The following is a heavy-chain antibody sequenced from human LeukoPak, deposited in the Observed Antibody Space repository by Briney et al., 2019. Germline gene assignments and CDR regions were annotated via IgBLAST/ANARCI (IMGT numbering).Heavy chain of an antibody. CDR2: ISGSGGST. V-gene: IGHV3-23*01. CDR1: GFTFSSYA. Sequence: PGGSLRLSCAASGFTFSSYALSWVRQAPGKGLEWVLAISGSGGSTYYADSVKGRFTISRDNSKNTLYLQMNSLRAEDTAVYYCAKDQGGDYDYWGQGTLVTVSS. J-gene: IGHJ4*02. D-gene: IGHD2-21*01. CDR3: AKDQGGDYDY.